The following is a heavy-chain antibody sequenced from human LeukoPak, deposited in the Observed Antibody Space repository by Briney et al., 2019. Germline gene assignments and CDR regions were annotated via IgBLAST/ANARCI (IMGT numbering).Heavy chain of an antibody. CDR3: PRDFYRDRPMDV. CDR1: GFTFSSYE. CDR2: ISSSDSST. V-gene: IGHV3-48*03. Sequence: GGSLRLSCAASGFTFSSYEMNWVRQTPGKGLEWVSSISSSDSSTYYADSVKGRFTISRDNAKKSLYLQMKSLRVEDTAVYYCPRDFYRDRPMDVWGQGTTVTVSS. D-gene: IGHD1-26*01. J-gene: IGHJ6*02.